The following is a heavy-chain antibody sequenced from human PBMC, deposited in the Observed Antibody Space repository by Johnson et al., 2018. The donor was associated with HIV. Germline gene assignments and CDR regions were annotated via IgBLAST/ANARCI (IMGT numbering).Heavy chain of an antibody. D-gene: IGHD1-26*01. CDR3: TTGGVSYYDSDAFDI. V-gene: IGHV3-NL1*01. CDR1: GFTFSSYG. Sequence: QVHLVESGGGVVQHGRSLRLSCAASGFTFSSYGMHWVRQAPGKGLEWVSVIYSGGSTYYADSVKGRFTISRDNSKNTLYLQMNSLRAEDTAVYYCTTGGVSYYDSDAFDIWGQGTMVTVSS. J-gene: IGHJ3*02. CDR2: IYSGGST.